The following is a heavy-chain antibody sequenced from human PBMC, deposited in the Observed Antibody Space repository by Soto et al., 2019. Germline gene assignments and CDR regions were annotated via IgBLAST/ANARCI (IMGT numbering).Heavy chain of an antibody. CDR1: GGTFSSYA. CDR2: IIPIFGTA. D-gene: IGHD2-2*01. J-gene: IGHJ6*02. CDR3: AREGKADGPGEYHPMDV. V-gene: IGHV1-69*01. Sequence: QVQLVQSGAEVKKPGSSVKVSCKASGGTFSSYAISWVRQAPGQGLEWMGGIIPIFGTANYAQKFQGRVTITADESTSTAYMELSSLRSEDTAVYYCAREGKADGPGEYHPMDVWGQGTTVTVSS.